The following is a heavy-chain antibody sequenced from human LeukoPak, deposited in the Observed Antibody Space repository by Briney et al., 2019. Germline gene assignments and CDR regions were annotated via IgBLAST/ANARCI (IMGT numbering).Heavy chain of an antibody. Sequence: GGSLRLSCVASGFTFSTYGMNWVRQTPGKGLEWVAVISDDGSNKYFAESVKGRFTISRDNSKNTLYLQMNSLGAEDTALYYCARDRTGNYDAFDVWGQGTTVTVSS. J-gene: IGHJ3*01. CDR1: GFTFSTYG. CDR3: ARDRTGNYDAFDV. D-gene: IGHD1-7*01. V-gene: IGHV3-30*03. CDR2: ISDDGSNK.